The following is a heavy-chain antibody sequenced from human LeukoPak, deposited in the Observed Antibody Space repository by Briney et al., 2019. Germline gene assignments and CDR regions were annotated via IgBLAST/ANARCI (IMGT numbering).Heavy chain of an antibody. Sequence: ASVKVSCKASGYTFTSYGISWVRQAPGQGLEWMGWISAYNGNTNYAQKLQGRVTMTTDTSTSTAYMELRSLRSDDTAVYYCARIRFLEWLAYYMDVWGKGTTVTVSS. CDR3: ARIRFLEWLAYYMDV. V-gene: IGHV1-18*01. D-gene: IGHD3-3*01. CDR2: ISAYNGNT. CDR1: GYTFTSYG. J-gene: IGHJ6*03.